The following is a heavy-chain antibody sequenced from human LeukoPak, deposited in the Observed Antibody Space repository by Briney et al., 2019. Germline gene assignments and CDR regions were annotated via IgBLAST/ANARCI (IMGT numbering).Heavy chain of an antibody. Sequence: GGSLRLSCAASGFTFTSYEMNWVRQAPGKGLEWVSYISSSGSTIYYADSVKGRFTISRDNAKNSLYLQMNSLRAEDTAVYYCAELGITMIGGVWGKGTTVTVSS. CDR3: AELGITMIGGV. J-gene: IGHJ6*04. CDR2: ISSSGSTI. D-gene: IGHD3-10*02. V-gene: IGHV3-48*03. CDR1: GFTFTSYE.